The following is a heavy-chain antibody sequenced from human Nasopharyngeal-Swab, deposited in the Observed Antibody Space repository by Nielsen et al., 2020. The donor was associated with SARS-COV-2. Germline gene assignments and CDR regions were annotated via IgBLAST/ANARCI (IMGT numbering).Heavy chain of an antibody. J-gene: IGHJ4*02. D-gene: IGHD4-17*01. CDR1: GFSLTKAW. CDR2: VKTETDGGTR. V-gene: IGHV3-15*07. CDR3: TTGHTAYVDDDY. Sequence: GGSLRLSCAASGFSLTKAWMNWVRQAPGKGLEWVGRVKTETDGGTRDYAAPVKGRFIISRVDSENTLYLEMNSLKTEDTGVYYCTTGHTAYVDDDYWGQGTLVTVSS.